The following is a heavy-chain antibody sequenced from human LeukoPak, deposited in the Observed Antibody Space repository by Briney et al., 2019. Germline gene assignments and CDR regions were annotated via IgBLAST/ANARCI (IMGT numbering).Heavy chain of an antibody. CDR3: ARPLMYYYGSETYFWFDP. Sequence: GGSLRLSCAASGFTLSSYGMHWVRQAPGEGLEWVAVISYDGSNKYYADSVKGRFTISRDNSKNTLYLQMNSLRGEDTAVYYCARPLMYYYGSETYFWFDPWGQGTLVTVSS. CDR2: ISYDGSNK. V-gene: IGHV3-30*03. J-gene: IGHJ5*02. CDR1: GFTLSSYG. D-gene: IGHD3-10*01.